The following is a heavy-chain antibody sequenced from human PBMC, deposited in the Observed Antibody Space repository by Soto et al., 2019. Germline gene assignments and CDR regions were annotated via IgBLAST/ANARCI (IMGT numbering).Heavy chain of an antibody. D-gene: IGHD3-10*02. CDR1: GASVSTGVYY. CDR2: IDNTGSA. CDR3: AGAVSDFDVRRYPTSYFDH. Sequence: PSETLSLTCTVSGASVSTGVYYWTWIRQHPGKGLEWIGYIDNTGSAYYNPSPTGRVDISVDTSKNQFSLNLQSLTAADTAFSYCAGAVSDFDVRRYPTSYFDHWGQGILVTVSS. J-gene: IGHJ4*02. V-gene: IGHV4-31*03.